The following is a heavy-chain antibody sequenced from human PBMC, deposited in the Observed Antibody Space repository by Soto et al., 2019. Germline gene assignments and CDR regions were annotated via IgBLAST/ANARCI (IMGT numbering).Heavy chain of an antibody. Sequence: QVQLVQSGAEVKKPGASVKVSCKASGYTFTSYYMXXVRXAPGXGXEWMGIINPSGGSTSYAQKFQGRVTMTRXTSTSTVYXXXXXXXXXXXXXXXXXXXXXXXXXXXXXXYGMDVWGQGTTVTVSS. CDR1: GYTFTSYY. V-gene: IGHV1-46*01. CDR2: INPSGGST. J-gene: IGHJ6*02. CDR3: XXXXXXXXXXXXXXYGMDV.